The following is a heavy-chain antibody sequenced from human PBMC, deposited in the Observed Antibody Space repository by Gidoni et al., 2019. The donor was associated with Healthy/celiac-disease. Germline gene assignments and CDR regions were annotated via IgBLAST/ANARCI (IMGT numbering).Heavy chain of an antibody. J-gene: IGHJ5*02. D-gene: IGHD3-16*01. CDR2: IIPILGIA. CDR1: GGTFSSYA. V-gene: IGHV1-69*04. Sequence: QVQLVQSGAEVKKPGSSVKVSCKASGGTFSSYAISWVRQAPGQGLEWMGRIIPILGIANYAQKFQGRVTITADKSTSTAYMELSSLRSEDTAVYYCARDGGGGGTLKFDPWGQGTLVTVSS. CDR3: ARDGGGGGTLKFDP.